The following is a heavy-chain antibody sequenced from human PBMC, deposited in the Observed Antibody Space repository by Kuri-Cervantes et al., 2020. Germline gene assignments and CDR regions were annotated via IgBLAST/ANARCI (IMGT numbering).Heavy chain of an antibody. V-gene: IGHV4-59*12. J-gene: IGHJ6*02. D-gene: IGHD3-10*01. CDR2: IYYSGST. CDR1: GGSISSYY. Sequence: SETLSLTCTVPGGSISSYYWSWIRLPPGKGLEWIGYIYYSGSTNYNPSLKSRVTISVDTSKNQFSLKLSSVTAADTAVYYCAREGSTVYYYYYYGMDVWGQGTTVTVSS. CDR3: AREGSTVYYYYYYGMDV.